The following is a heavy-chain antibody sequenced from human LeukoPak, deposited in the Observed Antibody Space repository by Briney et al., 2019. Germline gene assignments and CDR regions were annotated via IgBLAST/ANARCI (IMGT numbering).Heavy chain of an antibody. CDR1: GYTFTGYY. CDR2: INPNNGDT. D-gene: IGHD3-22*01. Sequence: ASVKVSCKASGYTFTGYYMHWVRQAPGQGLEWMGWINPNNGDTHYAQKFQGTVTMTRDTSTSTVYMELSSLRSEDTAVYYCARAYYHDSSDYYFPLDYWGQGTLVTVSS. J-gene: IGHJ4*02. CDR3: ARAYYHDSSDYYFPLDY. V-gene: IGHV1-2*02.